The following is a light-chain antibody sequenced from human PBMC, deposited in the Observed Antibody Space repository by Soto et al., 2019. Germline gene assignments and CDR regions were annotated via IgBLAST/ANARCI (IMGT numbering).Light chain of an antibody. V-gene: IGLV1-44*01. CDR2: IND. CDR3: EAWDDSLNAL. J-gene: IGLJ1*01. CDR1: SSNIGDNP. Sequence: QSVLTQPPSASGTPGQRITISCSGSSSNIGDNPVNWYQQLPGAAPKLLIYINDQRPSGVPDRFSGSKSGTSASLAISGLQPEDEADYYCEAWDDSLNALFGTGTKLTVL.